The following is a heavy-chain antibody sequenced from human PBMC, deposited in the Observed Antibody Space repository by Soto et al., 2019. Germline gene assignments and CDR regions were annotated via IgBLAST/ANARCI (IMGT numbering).Heavy chain of an antibody. V-gene: IGHV4-61*01. Sequence: QVQLQESGPGLVKPSETLSLTCTVSGGSVSSGSYYWSWIRQPPGKGLEWIGYIYYSGSTNYNPSLKSRVTISVDTSKNQFSLKLSSVTAADTAVYYCAREGSGSYGLNIAFDIWGQGTMVTVSS. D-gene: IGHD1-26*01. CDR1: GGSVSSGSYY. CDR3: AREGSGSYGLNIAFDI. CDR2: IYYSGST. J-gene: IGHJ3*02.